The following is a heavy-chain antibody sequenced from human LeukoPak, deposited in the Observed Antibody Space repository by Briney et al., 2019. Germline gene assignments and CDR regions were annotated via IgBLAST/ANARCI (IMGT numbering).Heavy chain of an antibody. CDR2: IYYSGST. Sequence: PSQTLSLTCTVSGGSISSGDYYWSWIRQPPGKGLEWIGYIYYSGSTYYNPSLKSRVTISVETSKNQFSLKLSSVTAADTAVYYCASAEYSSSWAPGDWGQGTLVTVSS. CDR1: GGSISSGDYY. J-gene: IGHJ4*02. V-gene: IGHV4-30-4*08. CDR3: ASAEYSSSWAPGD. D-gene: IGHD6-6*01.